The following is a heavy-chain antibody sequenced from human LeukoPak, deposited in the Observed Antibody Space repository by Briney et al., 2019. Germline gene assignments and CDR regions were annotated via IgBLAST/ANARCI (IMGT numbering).Heavy chain of an antibody. CDR1: GYTFTIDG. CDR2: ISAYNGNT. J-gene: IGHJ4*02. CDR3: ARDGSGSRPPEKY. V-gene: IGHV1-18*04. D-gene: IGHD3-10*01. Sequence: ASVTVSSKASGYTFTIDGISWVRQAPGQGQEWMGWISAYNGNTNYAKKLQGRVTMTTDTSTSTAYMDLRSLRSDDTAVYYCARDGSGSRPPEKYWGQGTLVTVSS.